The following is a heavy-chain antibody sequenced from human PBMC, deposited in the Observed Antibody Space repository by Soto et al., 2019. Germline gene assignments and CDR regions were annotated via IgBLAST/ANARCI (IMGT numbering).Heavy chain of an antibody. D-gene: IGHD3-10*01. CDR1: GGSISSSSYY. CDR3: ARKLWFGEFPGDEVQINWFDP. V-gene: IGHV4-39*01. CDR2: IYYSGST. J-gene: IGHJ5*02. Sequence: QLQLQESGPGLVKPSETLSLTCTVSGGSISSSSYYWGWIRQPPGKGLEWIGSIYYSGSTYYNPSLKSRVTISVDTSKTQFSLKLSSVTAADTAVYYCARKLWFGEFPGDEVQINWFDPWGQGTLVTVSS.